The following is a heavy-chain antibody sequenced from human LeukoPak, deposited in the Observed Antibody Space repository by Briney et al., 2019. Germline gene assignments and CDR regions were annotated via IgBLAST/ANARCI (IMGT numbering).Heavy chain of an antibody. D-gene: IGHD3-16*01. CDR2: IYYSGST. CDR3: ARHPLYDYVWGSYAYYFDY. CDR1: GGSISSSSYY. Sequence: SETLSLTCTVSGGSISSSSYYWGWIRQPPGKGLEWVGSIYYSGSTYYNPSLKSRVTISVDTSKNQFSLKLSSVTAADTAVYYCARHPLYDYVWGSYAYYFDYWGQGTLVTVSS. V-gene: IGHV4-39*01. J-gene: IGHJ4*02.